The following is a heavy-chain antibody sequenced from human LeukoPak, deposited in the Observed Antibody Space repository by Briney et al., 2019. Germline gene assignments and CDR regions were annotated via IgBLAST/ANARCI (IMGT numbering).Heavy chain of an antibody. V-gene: IGHV3-48*02. J-gene: IGHJ3*02. CDR2: IRSSSSTI. CDR3: ARDKGLATDAFDI. Sequence: GGSLRLSCAASGFSFSIYSMNWVRQAPGKGLEWVSYIRSSSSTIYYADSVRGRFTISRDNAKNSLYLQMNSLRDEDTAVYYCARDKGLATDAFDIWGQGTMVTVSS. CDR1: GFSFSIYS. D-gene: IGHD6-19*01.